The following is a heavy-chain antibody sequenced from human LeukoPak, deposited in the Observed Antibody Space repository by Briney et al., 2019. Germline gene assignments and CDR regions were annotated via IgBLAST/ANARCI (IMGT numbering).Heavy chain of an antibody. CDR2: IYYSGST. V-gene: IGHV4-59*01. D-gene: IGHD3-10*01. Sequence: SETLSLTCTVSGGSISGYYWTWIRQPPGKGLEWIGYIYYSGSTNYNASLRSRLTISVDTSKNQFSLKLSSLTAADTAVYYCARVGHGSGSYYQDYWGQGTLVTVSS. CDR1: GGSISGYY. CDR3: ARVGHGSGSYYQDY. J-gene: IGHJ4*02.